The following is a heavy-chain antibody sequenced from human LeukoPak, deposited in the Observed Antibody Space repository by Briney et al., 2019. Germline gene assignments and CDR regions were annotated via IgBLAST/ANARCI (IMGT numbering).Heavy chain of an antibody. CDR2: INHSGST. Sequence: PSETLSLTCAVYGGSFSGYYWSWIRQPPGKGLEWIGEINHSGSTNYNPSLKSRATISVDTSKNQFSLKLSSVTAADTAVYYCARLDYDILTGYHRSMYYFDYWGQGTLVTVSS. CDR3: ARLDYDILTGYHRSMYYFDY. CDR1: GGSFSGYY. J-gene: IGHJ4*02. D-gene: IGHD3-9*01. V-gene: IGHV4-34*01.